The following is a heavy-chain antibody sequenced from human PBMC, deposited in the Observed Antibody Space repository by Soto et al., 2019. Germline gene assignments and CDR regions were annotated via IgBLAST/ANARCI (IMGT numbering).Heavy chain of an antibody. CDR1: GGSISSGDYY. Sequence: QVQLQESGPGLVKPSQTLSLTCTVSGGSISSGDYYWSWIRQHPGKGLEWIGYISYSGSTYYNPSLKSRVTIXVDXSXXXXXXXXXXXXXXXXXXXXXXXXXXXXXXRYDAFDIWGQGTMVTVSS. CDR2: ISYSGST. J-gene: IGHJ3*02. V-gene: IGHV4-31*03. CDR3: XXXXXXXXXXRYDAFDI.